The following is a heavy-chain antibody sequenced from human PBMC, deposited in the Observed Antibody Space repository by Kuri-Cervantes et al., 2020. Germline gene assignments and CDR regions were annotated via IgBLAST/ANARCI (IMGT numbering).Heavy chain of an antibody. J-gene: IGHJ4*02. CDR3: ARASRNYYDWIDY. Sequence: GESLKISCAASGFTFSSYAMSWVRQAPGKGLEWVSAISGSGGSTYYADSVKGRFTISRDNAKNSLYLQMNSLRAEDTAVYYCARASRNYYDWIDYWGQGTLVTVSS. CDR2: ISGSGGST. CDR1: GFTFSSYA. D-gene: IGHD3-22*01. V-gene: IGHV3-23*01.